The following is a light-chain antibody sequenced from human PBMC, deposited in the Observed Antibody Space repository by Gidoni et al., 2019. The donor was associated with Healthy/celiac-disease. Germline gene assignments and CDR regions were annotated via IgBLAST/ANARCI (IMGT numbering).Light chain of an antibody. J-gene: IGKJ1*01. CDR1: QSVSSSY. Sequence: EIVLTQSPGTLSLSPGERATLSCRDSQSVSSSYLAWYQQKPGQAPRRLIYGASSRATGIPDRFSGSGSGTDFTLTISRLEPEDCAVYYCQQYGSSRTFGQGTKVEIK. V-gene: IGKV3-20*01. CDR3: QQYGSSRT. CDR2: GAS.